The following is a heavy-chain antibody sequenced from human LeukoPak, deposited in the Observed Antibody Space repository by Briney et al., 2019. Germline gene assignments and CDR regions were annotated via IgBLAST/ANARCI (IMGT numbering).Heavy chain of an antibody. CDR1: GGSISSGGYY. V-gene: IGHV4-31*03. D-gene: IGHD2-15*01. CDR2: IYYSGST. J-gene: IGHJ5*02. CDR3: ARGDYCSGGSCPHNWFDP. Sequence: SETLSLTCTVSGGSISSGGYYWSWIRQHPGTGLEWIGYIYYSGSTYYNPSLKSRVTISVDTSKNQFSLKLSSVTAADTAVYYCARGDYCSGGSCPHNWFDPWGQGTLVTVSS.